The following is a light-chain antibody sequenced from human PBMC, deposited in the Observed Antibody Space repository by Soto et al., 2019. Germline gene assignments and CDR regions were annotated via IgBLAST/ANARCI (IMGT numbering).Light chain of an antibody. CDR3: SSYTSTSTLYV. CDR1: SSDIGGYNY. Sequence: QPASVSGSPGQSITISCTGTSSDIGGYNYVSWYQQLPGKVPKLIIYDVSNRPSGVSDRFSGSKSGNAASLTISGLQAEDEADYYCSSYTSTSTLYVFGTGTQLTVL. CDR2: DVS. J-gene: IGLJ1*01. V-gene: IGLV2-14*03.